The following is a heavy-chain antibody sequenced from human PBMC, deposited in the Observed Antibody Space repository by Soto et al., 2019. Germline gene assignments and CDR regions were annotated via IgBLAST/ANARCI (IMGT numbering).Heavy chain of an antibody. Sequence: EVQLLESGGGFVQPGGSLRLSCAASGFTFSDYPMSWVRQAPGKGLAWVSAISGSGGSADYVDSVKGRFTISRDNSKNTLYLQMTSLRAEDTAVYYCAKLQAYSYGPGAYFEYWGQGTLVTVSS. D-gene: IGHD5-18*01. CDR2: ISGSGGSA. J-gene: IGHJ4*02. CDR1: GFTFSDYP. V-gene: IGHV3-23*01. CDR3: AKLQAYSYGPGAYFEY.